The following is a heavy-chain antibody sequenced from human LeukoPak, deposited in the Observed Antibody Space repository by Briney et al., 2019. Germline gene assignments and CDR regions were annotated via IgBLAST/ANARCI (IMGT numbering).Heavy chain of an antibody. Sequence: GGSLRLSCAASGFTFSSYAMSWVRQAPGKGLEWVSAISGSGGSTYYADSVKGRFTISRDNSKNTLYLQMNSLRPADTAVYYCXXXPSQXXDFWSGYSRGDYWGQGTLVTVSS. CDR3: XXXPSQXXDFWSGYSRGDY. D-gene: IGHD3-3*01. J-gene: IGHJ4*02. CDR2: ISGSGGST. V-gene: IGHV3-23*01. CDR1: GFTFSSYA.